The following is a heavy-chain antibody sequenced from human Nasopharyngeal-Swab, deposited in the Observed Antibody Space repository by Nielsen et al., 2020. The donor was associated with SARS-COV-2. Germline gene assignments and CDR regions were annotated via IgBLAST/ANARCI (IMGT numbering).Heavy chain of an antibody. CDR1: GFTFSSYS. CDR2: ISSSSSYI. Sequence: LSLTCAASGFTFSSYSMNWVRQAPGKGLEWVSSISSSSSYIYYADSVKGRFTISRDNAKNSLYLQMNSLRAEDTAVYYCARDYGDYYYYGMDVWGQGTTVTVSS. D-gene: IGHD4-17*01. V-gene: IGHV3-21*01. J-gene: IGHJ6*02. CDR3: ARDYGDYYYYGMDV.